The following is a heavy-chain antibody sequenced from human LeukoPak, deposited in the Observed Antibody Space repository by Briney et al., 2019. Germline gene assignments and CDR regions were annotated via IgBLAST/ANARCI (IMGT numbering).Heavy chain of an antibody. V-gene: IGHV3-48*04. CDR1: GFTFSNFN. Sequence: PGGSLRLSCAASGFTFSNFNMNWVRQAPGKGLEWVSYISSSGRTIYYADSVKGRFTISRDNAKNSLYLQMNSLRAEDTAVYYCARGGRSYHAEDYWGQGTLVTVSS. D-gene: IGHD1-26*01. J-gene: IGHJ4*02. CDR2: ISSSGRTI. CDR3: ARGGRSYHAEDY.